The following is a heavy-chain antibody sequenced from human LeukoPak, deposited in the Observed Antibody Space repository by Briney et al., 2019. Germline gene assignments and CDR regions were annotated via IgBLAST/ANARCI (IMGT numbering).Heavy chain of an antibody. CDR3: ASHGGLAGYSSSWYISGISFVSPDI. V-gene: IGHV1-2*02. Sequence: ASVKVSCKASGYTFTGYYVHWVRQAPGQGLEWMGWINPNSGGTNYAQKFQGRVTMTRDTSISTAYMELSRLRSDDTAVYYCASHGGLAGYSSSWYISGISFVSPDIWGQGTMVTVSS. D-gene: IGHD6-13*01. CDR1: GYTFTGYY. CDR2: INPNSGGT. J-gene: IGHJ3*02.